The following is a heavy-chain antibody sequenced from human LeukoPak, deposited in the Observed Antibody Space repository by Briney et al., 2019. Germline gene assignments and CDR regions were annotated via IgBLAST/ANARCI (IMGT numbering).Heavy chain of an antibody. V-gene: IGHV3-30*02. J-gene: IGHJ6*03. D-gene: IGHD1-26*01. CDR2: IYNDGRKQ. CDR1: GFTFSTHG. Sequence: GGSLRLSCVTSGFTFSTHGMHWARQAPGKGLEWVSFIYNDGRKQYYADSLKGRFTISRVNSKNMLYLQVNSVTADDTAVYYCAKDPGDSVRGYYMDVWGKGTTVIVSS. CDR3: AKDPGDSVRGYYMDV.